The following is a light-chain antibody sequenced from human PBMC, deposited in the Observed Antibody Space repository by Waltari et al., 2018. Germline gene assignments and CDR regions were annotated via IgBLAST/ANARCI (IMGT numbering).Light chain of an antibody. V-gene: IGLV4-69*01. J-gene: IGLJ2*01. CDR3: QTWGTGIT. CDR2: VNNDGSH. CDR1: SGHSSYS. Sequence: QVVLTQSPSASASLGASVKLTCTLRSGHSSYSIAWHQQHPEKGPRYLMKVNNDGSHTKGDGIPDRFSGSNSGAERYLTISSLQSEDEADYYCQTWGTGITFGGGTKLTVL.